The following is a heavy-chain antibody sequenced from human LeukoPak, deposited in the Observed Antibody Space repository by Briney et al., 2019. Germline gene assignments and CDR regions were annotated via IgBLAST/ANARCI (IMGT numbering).Heavy chain of an antibody. CDR2: IYHSGST. CDR3: ARGGYPYYFDY. Sequence: SETLSLTCTVSGYSISSGYYWGWIRQPPGKGLEWIGSIYHSGSTYYNPSLKSRVTISVDTSKNQVSLKLSSVTAADTAVYYCARGGYPYYFDYWGQGTLVTVSS. CDR1: GYSISSGYY. D-gene: IGHD5-18*01. V-gene: IGHV4-38-2*02. J-gene: IGHJ4*02.